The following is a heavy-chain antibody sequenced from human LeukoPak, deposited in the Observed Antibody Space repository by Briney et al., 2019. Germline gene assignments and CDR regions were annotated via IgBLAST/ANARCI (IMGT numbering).Heavy chain of an antibody. CDR1: GYTFTGYY. J-gene: IGHJ3*02. D-gene: IGHD4-11*01. Sequence: ASVKVSCKASGYTFTGYYLHWVRQAPGQGLEWMGWINPNSGGTTYAQKFQGRVTMARDTSISTAYMEVSSLRSDDTAVYYCATTLNYRNVFDIWGQGTMVTVPS. CDR3: ATTLNYRNVFDI. V-gene: IGHV1-2*02. CDR2: INPNSGGT.